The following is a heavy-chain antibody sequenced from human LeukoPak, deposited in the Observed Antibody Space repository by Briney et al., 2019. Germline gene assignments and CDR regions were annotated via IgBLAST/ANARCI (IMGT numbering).Heavy chain of an antibody. J-gene: IGHJ4*02. CDR1: GFTFRTYW. CDR3: SRDPDYGGD. D-gene: IGHD4-23*01. V-gene: IGHV3-7*03. CDR2: IKHDGSEK. Sequence: GGSLRLSCAAFGFTFRTYWMSWFRQPPGKGLEWVANIKHDGSEKYYVDSVKGRFTISRDNAKNSLYLQMNSLRAEDTAVYYCSRDPDYGGDWGQGTLVTVSS.